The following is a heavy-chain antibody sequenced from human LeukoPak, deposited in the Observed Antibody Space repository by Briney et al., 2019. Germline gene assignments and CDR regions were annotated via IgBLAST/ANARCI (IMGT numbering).Heavy chain of an antibody. CDR2: ISAYNGNT. CDR1: GYTFTSFG. J-gene: IGHJ4*02. V-gene: IGHV1-18*01. CDR3: ARDRVAACTGMRY. D-gene: IGHD6-13*01. Sequence: ASVKVSCKASGYTFTSFGISWVRQAPGQGLEWMGWISAYNGNTNYAQKLQGRVTMTTDTSTSTAYMELRSLTANDTPGYYCARDRVAACTGMRYWGQGTLVTVSS.